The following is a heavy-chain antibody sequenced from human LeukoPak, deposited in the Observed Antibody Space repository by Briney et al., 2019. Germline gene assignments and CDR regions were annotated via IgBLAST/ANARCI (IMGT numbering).Heavy chain of an antibody. CDR2: INHSGST. J-gene: IGHJ4*02. V-gene: IGHV4-34*01. Sequence: PSETLSLTCAVYGGSFSGYYWSWIRQPPGKGLEWIGEINHSGSTNYNPSLKSRVTISVDTSKNQFSLKLSSVTAADTAVYYCARSKGDYEDYFDYWGQGTLVTVSS. CDR1: GGSFSGYY. CDR3: ARSKGDYEDYFDY. D-gene: IGHD4-17*01.